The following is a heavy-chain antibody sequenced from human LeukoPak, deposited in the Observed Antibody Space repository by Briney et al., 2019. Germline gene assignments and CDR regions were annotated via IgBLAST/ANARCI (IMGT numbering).Heavy chain of an antibody. V-gene: IGHV3-30-3*01. D-gene: IGHD3-10*01. Sequence: AGSLRLSCAASGFTFSSYAMHWVRQAPGKGLEWVAVISYDGSNKYYADSVKGRFTISRDNSKNTLYLQMNSLRPEDTAVYYCARDYLWFGESQVDYWGQGTLVTVSS. CDR2: ISYDGSNK. CDR1: GFTFSSYA. CDR3: ARDYLWFGESQVDY. J-gene: IGHJ4*02.